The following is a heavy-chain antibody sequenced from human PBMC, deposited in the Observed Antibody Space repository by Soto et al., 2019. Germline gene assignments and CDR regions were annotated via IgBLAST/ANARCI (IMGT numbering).Heavy chain of an antibody. CDR2: IYHSGST. V-gene: IGHV4-30-2*01. CDR1: GGSISSGGYS. Sequence: NPSETLSLTCAVSGGSISSGGYSWSWIRQPPGKGLEWIGYIYHSGSTYYNPSLKSRVTISVDRSKNQFSLKLSSVTAADTAVYYCARVRGYSYGQDYYYYGMDVWGQGTTVTVSS. D-gene: IGHD5-18*01. J-gene: IGHJ6*02. CDR3: ARVRGYSYGQDYYYYGMDV.